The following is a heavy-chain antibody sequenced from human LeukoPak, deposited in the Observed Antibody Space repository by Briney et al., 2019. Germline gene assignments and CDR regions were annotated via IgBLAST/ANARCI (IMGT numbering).Heavy chain of an antibody. V-gene: IGHV3-48*04. D-gene: IGHD5-12*01. J-gene: IGHJ3*02. CDR3: ARQIVATIGDAFDI. CDR1: GFTFSSYS. CDR2: ISSSSSTI. Sequence: GGSLRLSCAASGFTFSSYSMNWVRQAPGKGLEWVSYISSSSSTIYYADSVKGRFTISRDNAKNSLYLQMNSQRAEDTAVYYCARQIVATIGDAFDIWGQGTMVTVSS.